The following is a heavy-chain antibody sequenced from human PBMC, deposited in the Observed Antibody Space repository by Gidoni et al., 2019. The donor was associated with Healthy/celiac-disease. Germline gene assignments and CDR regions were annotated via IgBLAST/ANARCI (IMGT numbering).Heavy chain of an antibody. CDR1: GYTFNAYY. J-gene: IGHJ4*02. CDR3: ARAGYGNDATSFDY. V-gene: IGHV1-2*06. Sequence: QVQLVQSGAEVKKPGASVKVSCKASGYTFNAYYIHWVRQAPGQALEWMGRINPNSGGADYVQKFQGRVTMTRDPSISTAYMELSSLRSDDPAVYYCARAGYGNDATSFDYWGQGTLVTVSS. CDR2: INPNSGGA. D-gene: IGHD4-4*01.